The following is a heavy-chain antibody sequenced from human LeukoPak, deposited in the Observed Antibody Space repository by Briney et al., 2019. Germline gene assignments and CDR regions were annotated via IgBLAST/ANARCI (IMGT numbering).Heavy chain of an antibody. CDR3: ARRNTADASIDF. V-gene: IGHV4-59*08. J-gene: IGHJ4*02. CDR1: GGSIIGHW. CDR2: VFYSGSN. Sequence: SETLSLTCSVSGGSIIGHWWSWIRQPPGKGLEWLGDVFYSGSNNYNPSLKCRLTISLDTSKNQFSLNLRSVTATDTAMYYCARRNTADASIDFWGQGTLVTASS. D-gene: IGHD4-17*01.